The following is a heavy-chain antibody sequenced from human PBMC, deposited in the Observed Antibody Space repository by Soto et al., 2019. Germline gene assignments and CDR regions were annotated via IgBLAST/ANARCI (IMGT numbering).Heavy chain of an antibody. J-gene: IGHJ4*02. CDR3: INTRTGY. Sequence: SXRLSCAGAGFTFSGSPMHWVRQASGKGLEWVGRIRSKANSYATAYAASVKGRFTISRDDSKNTAYLQMNSLKTEDTAVYYCINTRTGYWGQGTLVTVSS. CDR2: IRSKANSYAT. CDR1: GFTFSGSP. V-gene: IGHV3-73*01. D-gene: IGHD2-2*01.